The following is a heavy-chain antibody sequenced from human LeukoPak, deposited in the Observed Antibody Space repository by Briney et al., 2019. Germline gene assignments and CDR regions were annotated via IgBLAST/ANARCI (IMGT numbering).Heavy chain of an antibody. D-gene: IGHD5-12*01. CDR1: GGSFSGYY. Sequence: PSETLSLTCAVYGGSFSGYYWSWIRQPPGKGLEWIGEINHSGSTNYNPSLKSRVTISVDTSKNQFSLKLSSVTAADTAVYYCARGGSSDVDIVARFRVDFDYWGQGTLVTVSS. V-gene: IGHV4-34*01. CDR3: ARGGSSDVDIVARFRVDFDY. CDR2: INHSGST. J-gene: IGHJ4*02.